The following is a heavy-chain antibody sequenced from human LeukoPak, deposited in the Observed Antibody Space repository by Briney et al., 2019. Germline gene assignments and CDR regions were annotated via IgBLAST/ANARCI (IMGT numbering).Heavy chain of an antibody. CDR1: GFTVSSNY. V-gene: IGHV3-66*02. Sequence: GGSLRLSCAASGFTVSSNYMSWVRQAPGKGLEWVSVIYSGGSTYYADSVKGRFTISRDNSKNTLYLQMNSLRAEDTAVYHCARETILNYYGMDVWGQGTTVTVSS. J-gene: IGHJ6*02. D-gene: IGHD3-3*01. CDR2: IYSGGST. CDR3: ARETILNYYGMDV.